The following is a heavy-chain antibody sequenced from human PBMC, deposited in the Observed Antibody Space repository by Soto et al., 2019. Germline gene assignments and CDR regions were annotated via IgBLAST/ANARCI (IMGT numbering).Heavy chain of an antibody. CDR2: ISSSSSTI. CDR3: ARVVVVIPPGYYYAMDV. Sequence: GGSLRLSCAASGFTFSSYSMNWVRQAPGKGLEWVSYISSSSSTIYYADSVKGRFTISRDNGKNSLFLQMNSLRDEDTAVYYCARVVVVIPPGYYYAMDVWGQGTTVTVSS. D-gene: IGHD3-22*01. V-gene: IGHV3-48*02. CDR1: GFTFSSYS. J-gene: IGHJ6*02.